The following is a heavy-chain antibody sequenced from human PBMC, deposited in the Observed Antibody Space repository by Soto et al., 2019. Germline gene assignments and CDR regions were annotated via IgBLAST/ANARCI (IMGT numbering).Heavy chain of an antibody. V-gene: IGHV5-51*01. CDR2: IYPGDSDT. J-gene: IGHJ3*02. Sequence: GESLKISCKGSGYSFTSYWIGWVRQMPGKGLEWMGIIYPGDSDTRYSPSFQGRVTISADKSISTAYLQWSSLKASDTAMYYCARWGDFWSGYHRARAGDAFDIWGQGTMVTVSS. D-gene: IGHD3-3*01. CDR1: GYSFTSYW. CDR3: ARWGDFWSGYHRARAGDAFDI.